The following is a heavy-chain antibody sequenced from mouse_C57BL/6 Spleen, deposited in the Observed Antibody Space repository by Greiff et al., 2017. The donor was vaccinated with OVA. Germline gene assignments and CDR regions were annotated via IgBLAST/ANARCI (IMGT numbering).Heavy chain of an antibody. CDR1: GYTFTSYW. Sequence: QVQLKQPGAELVKPGASVKVSCKASGYTFTSYWMHWVKQRPGQGLEWIGRIHPSDSDTNYNQKFKGKATLTVDKSSSTAYMQLSSLTSEDSAVYYCAIYYGSSYPYWYFDVWGTGTTVTVSS. J-gene: IGHJ1*03. CDR3: AIYYGSSYPYWYFDV. CDR2: IHPSDSDT. D-gene: IGHD1-1*01. V-gene: IGHV1-74*01.